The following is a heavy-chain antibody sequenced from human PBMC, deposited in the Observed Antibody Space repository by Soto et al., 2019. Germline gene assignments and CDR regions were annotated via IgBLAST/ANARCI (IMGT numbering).Heavy chain of an antibody. J-gene: IGHJ6*02. CDR2: ISGSADDT. CDR1: GFTFSSYG. CDR3: ARDHGGYDFWSGYYNYYYGMDV. D-gene: IGHD3-3*01. Sequence: EVKLLESGGGLVQPGGSLRLSCAASGFTFSSYGMSWVRQAPGKGLEWVSGISGSADDTYYGDSVKGRFTISRDNSRNTVYLQMNRLRAEDTAVYYCARDHGGYDFWSGYYNYYYGMDVWGQGTTVTVSS. V-gene: IGHV3-23*01.